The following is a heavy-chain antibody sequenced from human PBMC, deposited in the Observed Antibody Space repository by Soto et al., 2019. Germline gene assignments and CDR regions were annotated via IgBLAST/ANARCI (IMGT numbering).Heavy chain of an antibody. Sequence: ASVKVSWKASGYTFTDYDINWVRQAAGQGPEWMGWMNPNTGNTAYAQKFQGRLTLTRDTAISTAYMDPSSLTSEDTAVNFCTRGFSSYSVHWALGTLVTVSS. CDR2: MNPNTGNT. D-gene: IGHD3-10*01. CDR1: GYTFTDYD. CDR3: TRGFSSYSVH. J-gene: IGHJ4*02. V-gene: IGHV1-8*01.